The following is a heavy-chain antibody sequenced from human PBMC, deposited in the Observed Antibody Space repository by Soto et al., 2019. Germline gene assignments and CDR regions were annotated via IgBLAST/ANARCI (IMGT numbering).Heavy chain of an antibody. CDR2: IKSKSDGGTT. CDR3: TTDLWRIAVVVGSTGYFNP. J-gene: IGHJ5*02. Sequence: GSLRLSCAASGFTFSDAWMSWVLQAPVKGLDWVGRIKSKSDGGTTEYAAPVRGRFTISRDDSKNTLYLQMNSLKTEDTAVYYCTTDLWRIAVVVGSTGYFNPWGQGTPVTVS. CDR1: GFTFSDAW. V-gene: IGHV3-15*01. D-gene: IGHD2-15*01.